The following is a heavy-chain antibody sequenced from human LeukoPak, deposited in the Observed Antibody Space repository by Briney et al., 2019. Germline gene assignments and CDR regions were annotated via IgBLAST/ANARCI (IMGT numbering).Heavy chain of an antibody. J-gene: IGHJ4*02. CDR2: ITRSGNTI. V-gene: IGHV3-48*03. Sequence: PGGSLRLSWAASGFTFSSYEMNWVRKSPGKGLEWISYITRSGNTIYYADSVKGRFTISRDNGKNSLYLQMNSLRAEDTAVYYCAREETGDYFDYWGQGTLVTVSS. CDR3: AREETGDYFDY. D-gene: IGHD1-1*01. CDR1: GFTFSSYE.